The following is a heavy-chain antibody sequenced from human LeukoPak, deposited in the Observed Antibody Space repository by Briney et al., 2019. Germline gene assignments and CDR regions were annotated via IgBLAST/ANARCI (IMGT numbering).Heavy chain of an antibody. Sequence: SETLSLTCTVSGGSISSYYWSWIRQPPGKGLEWIGYIYYSGSTNYNPSLKSRVTISVDTSKNQFSLRLSSVTAADTAVYYCARELKAGATGENYFDYWGQGTLVTVSS. CDR3: ARELKAGATGENYFDY. J-gene: IGHJ4*02. CDR2: IYYSGST. CDR1: GGSISSYY. D-gene: IGHD1-26*01. V-gene: IGHV4-59*01.